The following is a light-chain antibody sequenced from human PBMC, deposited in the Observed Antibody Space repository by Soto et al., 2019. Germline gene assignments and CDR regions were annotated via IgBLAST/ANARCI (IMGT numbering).Light chain of an antibody. J-gene: IGKJ2*01. CDR3: QQSYSAPYT. Sequence: DIQMTQSPSSLSASVGDRVTITCRASQSIYSSLNWYHQKPWKAPKLLIYAASNLQSGVPSRFSGSGSGTDFSLSISSLQPEYFATYYCQQSYSAPYTFGPGTKLE. V-gene: IGKV1-39*01. CDR1: QSIYSS. CDR2: AAS.